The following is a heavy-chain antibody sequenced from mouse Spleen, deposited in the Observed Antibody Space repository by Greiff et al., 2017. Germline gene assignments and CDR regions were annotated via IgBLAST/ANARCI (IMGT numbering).Heavy chain of an antibody. J-gene: IGHJ1*01. CDR3: ARYGYGNYWYFDV. CDR2: ILPGSGST. CDR1: GYTFSSYW. Sequence: VKLQESGAELMKPGASVKISCKATGYTFSSYWIEWVKQRPGHGLEWIGAILPGSGSTNYNEKFKGKATFTADTSSNTAYMQLSSLTSEDSAVYYGARYGYGNYWYFDVWGAGTTVTVSS. D-gene: IGHD2-1*01. V-gene: IGHV1-9*01.